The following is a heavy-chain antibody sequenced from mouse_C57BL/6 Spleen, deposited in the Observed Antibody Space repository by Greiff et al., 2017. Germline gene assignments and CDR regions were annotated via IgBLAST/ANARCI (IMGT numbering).Heavy chain of an antibody. CDR2: IDPANGNT. CDR3: VITTVVDWYFDV. J-gene: IGHJ1*03. D-gene: IGHD1-1*01. CDR1: GFNIKNPY. Sequence: EVQLQQSVAELVRPGASVKLSCTASGFNIKNPYMHWVKQRPEQGLEWIGRIDPANGNTKYAPKFQGKATITADTSSNTAYLQLSSLTSEDTAIYYWVITTVVDWYFDVWGTGTTVTVSS. V-gene: IGHV14-3*01.